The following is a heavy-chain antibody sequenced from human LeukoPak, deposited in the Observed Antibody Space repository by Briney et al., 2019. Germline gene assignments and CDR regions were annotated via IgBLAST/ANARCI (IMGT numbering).Heavy chain of an antibody. Sequence: ASVKVSCKASGGTFSSYTISWVRQAPGQGLEWMGRIIPILGIANYAQKFQGRVTITADKSTSTAYMELSSRRSEDTAVYYCASGKEKITIFGVVIQNWFDPWGQGTLVTVSS. CDR1: GGTFSSYT. CDR2: IIPILGIA. J-gene: IGHJ5*01. V-gene: IGHV1-69*02. D-gene: IGHD3-3*01. CDR3: ASGKEKITIFGVVIQNWFDP.